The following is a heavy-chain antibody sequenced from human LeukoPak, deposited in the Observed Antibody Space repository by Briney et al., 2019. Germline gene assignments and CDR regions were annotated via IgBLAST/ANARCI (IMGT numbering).Heavy chain of an antibody. CDR2: ISSSSWHI. V-gene: IGHV3-21*04. CDR1: GFTFSAYS. Sequence: PGGSLRLSCAASGFTFSAYSMNWVRQAPGKGLEWVSSISSSSWHIYYADSLKGRFTISRDNAKNSLYLQMNSLRAEDTAVYYCAKVQWELPDAFDIWGQGTMVTVSS. CDR3: AKVQWELPDAFDI. D-gene: IGHD1-26*01. J-gene: IGHJ3*02.